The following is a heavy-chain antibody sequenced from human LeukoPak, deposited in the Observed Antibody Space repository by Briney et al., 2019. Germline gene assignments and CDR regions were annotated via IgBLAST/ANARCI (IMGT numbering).Heavy chain of an antibody. V-gene: IGHV4-4*07. D-gene: IGHD5-24*01. CDR3: ARGNRAGYIFDY. J-gene: IGHJ4*02. Sequence: TSETLSLTCTVSGGSISSYYWSWIRQPAGKGLEWIGRLYTSGSTNYNPSLKSRVTMSVDTSKNHFSLNLRSVTAADTAVYSCARGNRAGYIFDYWGQGTLVTVSS. CDR1: GGSISSYY. CDR2: LYTSGST.